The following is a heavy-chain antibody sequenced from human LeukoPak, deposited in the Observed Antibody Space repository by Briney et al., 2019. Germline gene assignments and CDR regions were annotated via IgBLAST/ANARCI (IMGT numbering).Heavy chain of an antibody. D-gene: IGHD6-6*01. CDR3: ARGPYRSSSGGFDY. V-gene: IGHV4-4*07. CDR2: IESNGNT. CDR1: GGSMSSCY. J-gene: IGHJ4*02. Sequence: SETLSLTCTVSGGSMSSCYWSWIRQPAGKGVEWIGRIESNGNTNYNPSLKTRVTMSLDTSKNQSSLKLSSVTAADTAVYYCARGPYRSSSGGFDYWGQGTLVTVSS.